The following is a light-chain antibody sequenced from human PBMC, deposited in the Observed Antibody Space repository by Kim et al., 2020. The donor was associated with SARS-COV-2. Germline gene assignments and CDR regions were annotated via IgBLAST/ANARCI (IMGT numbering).Light chain of an antibody. Sequence: SSELTQDPAVSVALGQTVRITCQGDSLRIYYASWYQQKPGQAPVLVIYGKNNRPSGIPDRFSGSSSGNTASLTITGAQAEDEADYYRNSRDSSGIHLVFG. CDR1: SLRIYY. V-gene: IGLV3-19*01. CDR2: GKN. CDR3: NSRDSSGIHLV. J-gene: IGLJ2*01.